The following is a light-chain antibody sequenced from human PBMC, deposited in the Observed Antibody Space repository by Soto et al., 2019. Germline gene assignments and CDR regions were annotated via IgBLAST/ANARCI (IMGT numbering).Light chain of an antibody. CDR1: SSDVGSCNC. J-gene: IGLJ3*02. V-gene: IGLV2-23*02. CDR3: CSSVGSPNWV. CDR2: EVN. Sequence: QSALTQPASVSGSPGQSITISCTGTSSDVGSCNCVSWYQQHPGKAPTLMIHEVNKRPSGISNRFSGSKSGNTASLTISGLQAEDEAEYYCCSSVGSPNWVFGGGTQLTVL.